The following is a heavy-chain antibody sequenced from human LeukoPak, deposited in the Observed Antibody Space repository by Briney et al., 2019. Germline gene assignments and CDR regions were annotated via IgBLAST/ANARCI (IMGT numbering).Heavy chain of an antibody. J-gene: IGHJ6*03. D-gene: IGHD1-14*01. CDR2: IWYDGSNK. CDR3: AKDRNPSYYYYMDV. Sequence: PGGSLRLSCAASGFTFSSYGMHWVRQAPGKGLEWVAVIWYDGSNKYYADSVKGRFTIPRDNSKNTLYLQMNSLRAEDTAVYYCAKDRNPSYYYYMDVWGKGTTVTVSS. CDR1: GFTFSSYG. V-gene: IGHV3-33*06.